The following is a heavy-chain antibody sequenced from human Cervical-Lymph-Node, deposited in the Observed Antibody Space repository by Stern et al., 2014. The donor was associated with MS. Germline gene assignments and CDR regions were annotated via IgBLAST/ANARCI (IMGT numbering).Heavy chain of an antibody. J-gene: IGHJ4*02. D-gene: IGHD5-12*01. CDR3: ANYDLDY. V-gene: IGHV1-46*03. Sequence: QVQLEQSGAEVKKPGASVKVSCKASGYTFTSSYMHWARQAPGPGLEWMGIINPSGGSTSHAKKFQGRVTMTRDTSTSKHYMELSSLRSEDTAVYYCANYDLDYWGQGTLVTVSS. CDR2: INPSGGST. CDR1: GYTFTSSY.